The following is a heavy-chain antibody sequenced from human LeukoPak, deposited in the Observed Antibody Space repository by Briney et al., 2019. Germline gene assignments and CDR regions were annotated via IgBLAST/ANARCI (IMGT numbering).Heavy chain of an antibody. CDR3: SRESGPYCPFGH. CDR1: GGSFSGYY. CDR2: INHSGST. D-gene: IGHD1-26*01. J-gene: IGHJ5*02. Sequence: SETLSLTCAVYGGSFSGYYWSWIRQPPGKGLEWIGEINHSGSTNYNPSLKSRVTISVDTSKNQFSLKLSSVTAADTAVYYCSRESGPYCPFGHWGQGTLVAVTS. V-gene: IGHV4-34*01.